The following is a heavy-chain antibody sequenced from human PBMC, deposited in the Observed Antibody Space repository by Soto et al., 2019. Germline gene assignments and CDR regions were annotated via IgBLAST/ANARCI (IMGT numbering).Heavy chain of an antibody. CDR1: GGTFSSYT. CDR2: IIPIFGTA. Sequence: QVQLVQSGAEVKKPGSSVTVSCKASGGTFSSYTISWVRQAPGQGLEGMGGIIPIFGTANYAQKFQGRVTITADESTSTAYMELSSLRSEDTAVYYCARGNHRWLPLWYFDLWGRGTLVTVSS. V-gene: IGHV1-69*12. J-gene: IGHJ2*01. CDR3: ARGNHRWLPLWYFDL. D-gene: IGHD5-12*01.